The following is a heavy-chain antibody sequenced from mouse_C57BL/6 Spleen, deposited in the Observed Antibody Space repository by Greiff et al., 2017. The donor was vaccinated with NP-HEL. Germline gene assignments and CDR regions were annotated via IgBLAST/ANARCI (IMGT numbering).Heavy chain of an antibody. J-gene: IGHJ2*01. CDR2: INPNNGGT. CDR1: GYTFTDYY. CDR3: ARGFHYYGPPFDY. V-gene: IGHV1-26*01. Sequence: VQLQQSGPELVKPGASVKISCKASGYTFTDYYMNWVKQSHGKSLEWIGDINPNNGGTSYNQKFKGKATLTVDKSSSTAYMELRSLTSEDSAVYYCARGFHYYGPPFDYWGQGTTLTVSS. D-gene: IGHD1-2*01.